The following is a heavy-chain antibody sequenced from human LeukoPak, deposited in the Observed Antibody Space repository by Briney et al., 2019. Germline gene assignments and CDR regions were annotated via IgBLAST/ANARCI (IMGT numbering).Heavy chain of an antibody. CDR1: GFTFSSSS. V-gene: IGHV3-48*01. CDR3: ARHIPFDC. D-gene: IGHD2-21*01. J-gene: IGHJ4*02. Sequence: GGSLRLSCAASGFTFSSSSMNWVRQAPEKGREWVSYISTSGGTIYYADSVKGRFTISRDNAKNSLYLQMDSLRAEDTAVYYCARHIPFDCWGQGTLVTVSS. CDR2: ISTSGGTI.